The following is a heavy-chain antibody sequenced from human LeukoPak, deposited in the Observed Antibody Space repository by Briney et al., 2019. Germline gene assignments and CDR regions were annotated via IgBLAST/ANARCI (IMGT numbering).Heavy chain of an antibody. V-gene: IGHV1-2*02. J-gene: IGHJ4*02. Sequence: ASVKVSCKASGYTFTGYYMHWVRQAPGQGLEWMGWINPNSGGTNYAQKFQGRVTMTRDTSISTAYMEPSRLRSDDTAVYYCARGIAAAGTGVGYWGQGTLVTVSS. D-gene: IGHD6-13*01. CDR1: GYTFTGYY. CDR3: ARGIAAAGTGVGY. CDR2: INPNSGGT.